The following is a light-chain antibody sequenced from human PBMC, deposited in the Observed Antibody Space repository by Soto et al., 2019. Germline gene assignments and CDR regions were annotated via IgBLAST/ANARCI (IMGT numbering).Light chain of an antibody. CDR3: QQRSNWPT. CDR1: QSVSSN. J-gene: IGKJ5*01. CDR2: GAS. V-gene: IGKV3-15*01. Sequence: EIVMTQSPATLSVSPGERATLYCRASQSVSSNLAWYQQKPGQAPRLLIYGASTRATGIPARFSGSGSGTDFSLTISRLEPEDFAVYYCQQRSNWPTFGQGTRLEIK.